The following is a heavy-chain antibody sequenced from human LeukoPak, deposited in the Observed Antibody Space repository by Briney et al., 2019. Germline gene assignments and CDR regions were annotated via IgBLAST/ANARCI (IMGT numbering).Heavy chain of an antibody. CDR3: AKDFRGYSRSWYEGGAFQH. V-gene: IGHV3-30*18. J-gene: IGHJ1*01. Sequence: GGSLRLSCAASGFTFSSYGMHGVPHAPGKGREGGTVISYDGSNKYYADSVKGRFTISRDNYKNTLYMQMTSLRAAETAVYYRAKDFRGYSRSWYEGGAFQHWGQGTLVTVSS. CDR1: GFTFSSYG. CDR2: ISYDGSNK. D-gene: IGHD6-13*01.